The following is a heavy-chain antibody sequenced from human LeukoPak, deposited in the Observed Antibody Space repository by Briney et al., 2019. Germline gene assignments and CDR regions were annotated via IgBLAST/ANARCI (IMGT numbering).Heavy chain of an antibody. CDR2: FDPEDGET. CDR1: GYTLTELS. V-gene: IGHV1-24*01. D-gene: IGHD3-22*01. J-gene: IGHJ4*02. Sequence: ASVNVSCKVSGYTLTELSMHWVRQAPGKGLEWMGGFDPEDGETIYAQKFHGRVTNNEDTSTDAAYLELSSLRSEDAAVYYCATDPRRIGYYDSSGYYPLFDYWGQGTLVTVSS. CDR3: ATDPRRIGYYDSSGYYPLFDY.